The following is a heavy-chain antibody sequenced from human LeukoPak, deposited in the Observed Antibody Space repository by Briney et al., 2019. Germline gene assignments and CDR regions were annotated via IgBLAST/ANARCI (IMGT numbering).Heavy chain of an antibody. CDR1: GFTLGDYA. CDR2: IRSKAYGGTT. Sequence: GGPLRLSCTASGFTLGDYAMSWVRQAPGKGVEWVGFIRSKAYGGTTEYAASVKGRFHISRDDSKSIAYLQMNSLKTEDTAVYYCTREPPLGDFDYWGQGTLVTDSS. V-gene: IGHV3-49*04. CDR3: TREPPLGDFDY. J-gene: IGHJ4*02. D-gene: IGHD1-26*01.